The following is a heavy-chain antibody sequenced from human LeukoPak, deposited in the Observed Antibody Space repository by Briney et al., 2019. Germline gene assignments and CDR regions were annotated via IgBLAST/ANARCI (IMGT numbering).Heavy chain of an antibody. CDR2: IYYSGST. D-gene: IGHD3-3*01. Sequence: SETLSLTCTVSGGSISSYYWSWIRQPPGKGLEWIGYIYYSGSTNYNPSLKSRVTISVDTSKNQFSLKLSSVTAADTAVYYCASLPYYDFWSGYFPFDYWGQGTLVTVSS. V-gene: IGHV4-59*12. J-gene: IGHJ4*02. CDR3: ASLPYYDFWSGYFPFDY. CDR1: GGSISSYY.